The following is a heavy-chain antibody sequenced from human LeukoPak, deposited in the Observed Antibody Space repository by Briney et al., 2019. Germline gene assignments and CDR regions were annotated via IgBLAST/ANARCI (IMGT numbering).Heavy chain of an antibody. CDR3: ARSIAAAGSDY. CDR1: EYTFTGYY. J-gene: IGHJ4*02. Sequence: ASVKVSCKASEYTFTGYYMHWVRQAPGQGLERMGWINPNSGGTNYAQKFQGRVTMTRDTSISTAYMELSRLRSDDTAVYYCARSIAAAGSDYWGQGTLVTVSS. D-gene: IGHD6-13*01. CDR2: INPNSGGT. V-gene: IGHV1-2*02.